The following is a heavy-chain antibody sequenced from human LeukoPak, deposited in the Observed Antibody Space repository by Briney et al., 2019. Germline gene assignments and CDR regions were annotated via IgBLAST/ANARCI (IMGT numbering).Heavy chain of an antibody. V-gene: IGHV3-23*01. CDR3: AKLRGAGIAAASNY. D-gene: IGHD6-13*01. J-gene: IGHJ4*02. CDR2: ISGSGGST. Sequence: GGSLRLSCAASGFTFSNYAMTWVRQAPGKGLEWVSAISGSGGSTYYADSVKGRFTISRDNSTNTLYLQMNSLRAKDTALYYCAKLRGAGIAAASNYWGQGTLVTVSS. CDR1: GFTFSNYA.